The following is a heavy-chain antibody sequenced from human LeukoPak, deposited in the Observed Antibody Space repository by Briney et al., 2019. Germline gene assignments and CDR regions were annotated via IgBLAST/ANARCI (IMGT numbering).Heavy chain of an antibody. CDR2: ISAYDENT. D-gene: IGHD3-22*01. J-gene: IGHJ4*02. Sequence: GASVKVSCKASGYTFTNYAISWVRQAPGQGLEWMGWISAYDENTNSAQNLQGRVTMTTDTSTSTAYMELRSLRSDDTAVYYCARDPLSLSSGYSRFDYWGQGTLVTVSS. CDR1: GYTFTNYA. V-gene: IGHV1-18*01. CDR3: ARDPLSLSSGYSRFDY.